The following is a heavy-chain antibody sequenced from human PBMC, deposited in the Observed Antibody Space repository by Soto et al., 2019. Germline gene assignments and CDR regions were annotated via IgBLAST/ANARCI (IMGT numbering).Heavy chain of an antibody. CDR3: ARELRGYSYGYEY. V-gene: IGHV4-59*01. J-gene: IGHJ4*02. CDR2: IYYSGST. Sequence: QVQLQESGPGLVKPSETLSLTCNVSGGSISSYYWSWIRQPPGKGLEWIGYIYYSGSTNYNPSLKSRVTISVDTSKNQFSLKLSSVTAADTAVYYCARELRGYSYGYEYWGQGTLVTVSS. D-gene: IGHD5-18*01. CDR1: GGSISSYY.